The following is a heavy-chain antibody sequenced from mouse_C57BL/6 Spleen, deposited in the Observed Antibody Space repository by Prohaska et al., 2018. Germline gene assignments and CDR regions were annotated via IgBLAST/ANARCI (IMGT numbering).Heavy chain of an antibody. J-gene: IGHJ1*03. Sequence: VHWVRQSPGKGLEWLGVIWRGGSTDYNAAFMSRLSITKDNSKSQVFFKMNSLQADDTAIYYCASLYYGLWAFDVWGTGTTVTVSS. CDR3: ASLYYGLWAFDV. CDR2: IWRGGST. V-gene: IGHV2-5*01. D-gene: IGHD2-1*01.